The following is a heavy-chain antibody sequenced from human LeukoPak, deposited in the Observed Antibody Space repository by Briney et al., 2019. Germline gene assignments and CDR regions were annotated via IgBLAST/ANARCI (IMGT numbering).Heavy chain of an antibody. CDR3: ARVAENILYAFDI. D-gene: IGHD2/OR15-2a*01. CDR1: GGSFSGYY. CDR2: INHSGST. Sequence: PSETLSLTCAVYGGSFSGYYWSWIRQPPGKGLEWIGEINHSGSTNYNPSLKSRVTISVDTSKNQFSLKLSSVTAADTAVYYCARVAENILYAFDIWGQGTMVTVSS. V-gene: IGHV4-34*01. J-gene: IGHJ3*02.